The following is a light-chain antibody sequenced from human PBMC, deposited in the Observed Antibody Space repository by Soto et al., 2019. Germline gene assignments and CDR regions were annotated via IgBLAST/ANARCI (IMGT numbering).Light chain of an antibody. CDR1: SSDVGGSDY. V-gene: IGLV2-14*01. J-gene: IGLJ2*01. CDR3: CSYTRSNSLVL. Sequence: QSALTQPASVSGSPGQSITISCIGTSSDVGGSDYVSWYQQHPGKAPKLVIYDVSNRPSGVSDRFSGSKSGNTASLTISGLQAEDEADYYCCSYTRSNSLVLFGGGTKLTAL. CDR2: DVS.